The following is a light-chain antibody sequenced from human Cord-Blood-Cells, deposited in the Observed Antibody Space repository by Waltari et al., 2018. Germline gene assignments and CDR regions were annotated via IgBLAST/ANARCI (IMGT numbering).Light chain of an antibody. CDR2: DVS. V-gene: IGLV2-14*01. J-gene: IGLJ1*01. CDR1: SSDVGGYNY. Sequence: QSALTQPASVSGSPGQSITIPCTRTSSDVGGYNYVSWYQQHPGKAPKLMIYDVSKRPSGVSNRFSGSKSGNTASLTISGLQAEDEADYYCSSYTSSSTFYVFGTGTKVTVL. CDR3: SSYTSSSTFYV.